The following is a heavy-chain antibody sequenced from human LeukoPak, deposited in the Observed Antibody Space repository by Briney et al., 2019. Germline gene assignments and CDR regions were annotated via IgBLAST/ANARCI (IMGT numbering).Heavy chain of an antibody. D-gene: IGHD3-10*01. Sequence: SETLSLTCTVSGGSISSYYWSWIRQPPGKGLEWIGYIYYSGSTNYNPSLKSRVTISVETSKNQFSLKLKSVTAAVTAVYYCARGGYYGSGNDFRFDPWGQGTLVTVSS. V-gene: IGHV4-59*01. CDR2: IYYSGST. CDR3: ARGGYYGSGNDFRFDP. J-gene: IGHJ5*02. CDR1: GGSISSYY.